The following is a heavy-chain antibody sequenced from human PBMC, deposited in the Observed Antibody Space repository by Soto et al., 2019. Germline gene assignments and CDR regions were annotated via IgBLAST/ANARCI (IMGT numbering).Heavy chain of an antibody. J-gene: IGHJ5*02. CDR1: GYTFTSYG. CDR3: ARDVCTNGVCYPSSARP. Sequence: ASVKVSCKASGYTFTSYGVHWVRQAPGQRPEWMGWVNAGNGKTIYSQRFQGRVSITRDTSASTAYMELSSLRSEDTAVYYCARDVCTNGVCYPSSARPRGQRTLVTVSS. D-gene: IGHD2-8*01. CDR2: VNAGNGKT. V-gene: IGHV1-3*01.